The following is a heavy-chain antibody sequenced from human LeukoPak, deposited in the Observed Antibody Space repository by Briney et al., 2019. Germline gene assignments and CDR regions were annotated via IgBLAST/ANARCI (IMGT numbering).Heavy chain of an antibody. J-gene: IGHJ4*02. CDR1: GGSISSSNW. V-gene: IGHV4-4*02. Sequence: SGTLSLTCAVSGGSISSSNWWSWVRQPPGKGLEWIGEIYHSGSTNYNPSLKSRVTISVDKSKNQFSLKLSSVTAADTAVYYCARFKWLDKHNFDYWGQGTLVTVSS. CDR3: ARFKWLDKHNFDY. CDR2: IYHSGST. D-gene: IGHD6-19*01.